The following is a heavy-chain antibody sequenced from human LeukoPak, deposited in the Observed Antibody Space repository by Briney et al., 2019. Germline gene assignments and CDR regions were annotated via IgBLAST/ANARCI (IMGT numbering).Heavy chain of an antibody. CDR3: ARDSSTYAGPPDY. Sequence: GGSLRLSCAASGFTFTSYWMGWVRQAPGKGLEWVSYIGAAGSTIYYADSVKGRFTISRDNAKNSLFLQMNSLRAEDTAVYYCARDSSTYAGPPDYWGQGTLVTVSS. D-gene: IGHD2-2*01. J-gene: IGHJ4*02. CDR1: GFTFTSYW. V-gene: IGHV3-48*01. CDR2: IGAAGSTI.